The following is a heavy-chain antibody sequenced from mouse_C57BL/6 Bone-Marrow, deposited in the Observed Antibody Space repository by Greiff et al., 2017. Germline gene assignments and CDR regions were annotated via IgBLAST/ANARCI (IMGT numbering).Heavy chain of an antibody. D-gene: IGHD3-2*02. J-gene: IGHJ3*01. Sequence: QVQLQQPGAELVMPGASVKLSCKASGYTFTSYWMHWVKQRPGQGLEWIGEIDPSDSYTNYNQKFKGKSTLTVDKSSSTAYMQLSSLTSEDSAVYYCAREPTQLRLSWFAYWGQGTLVTVSA. CDR1: GYTFTSYW. V-gene: IGHV1-69*01. CDR3: AREPTQLRLSWFAY. CDR2: IDPSDSYT.